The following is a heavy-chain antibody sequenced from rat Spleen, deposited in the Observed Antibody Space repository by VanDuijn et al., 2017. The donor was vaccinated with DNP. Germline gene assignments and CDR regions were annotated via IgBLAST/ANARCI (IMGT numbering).Heavy chain of an antibody. V-gene: IGHV5S10*01. D-gene: IGHD1-11*01. CDR3: ARGNLAY. J-gene: IGHJ3*01. CDR2: IIYDGSRT. CDR1: GFTFSDYN. Sequence: EVQLVESGGGIVQPGRSLKLSCASSGFTFSDYNMAWVRQAPKKGLEWVANIIYDGSRTYYRDSVKGRFTISRDNAKSTLYLQMDSLRSEDTATYYCARGNLAYWGQGTLVTVSS.